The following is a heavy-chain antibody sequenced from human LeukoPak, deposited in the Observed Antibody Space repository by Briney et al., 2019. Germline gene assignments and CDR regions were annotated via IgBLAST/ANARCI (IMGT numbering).Heavy chain of an antibody. Sequence: SETLSLTCTVSGGSISSSSYYWNWIRQPPGKGLEWIGYIYYSGSTNYNPSLKSRVTISVDTSKNQFSLKLSSVTAADTAVYYCARAYDFWSGYHFDYWGQGTLVTVSS. V-gene: IGHV4-61*05. J-gene: IGHJ4*02. CDR3: ARAYDFWSGYHFDY. CDR1: GGSISSSSYY. CDR2: IYYSGST. D-gene: IGHD3-3*01.